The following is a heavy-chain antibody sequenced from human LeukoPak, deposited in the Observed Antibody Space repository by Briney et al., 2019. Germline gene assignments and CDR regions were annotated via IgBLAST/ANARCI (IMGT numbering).Heavy chain of an antibody. CDR1: GFTFSSYA. Sequence: GSLRLSCAASGFTFSSYAMSWVRQAPGKGLEWVSAISGSGGSTYYADSVKGRFTISRDNSKNTLYLQMNSLRAEDTAVYYCAKDLRMQQWLTDPYDYWGQGTLVTVSS. CDR3: AKDLRMQQWLTDPYDY. D-gene: IGHD6-19*01. CDR2: ISGSGGST. J-gene: IGHJ4*02. V-gene: IGHV3-23*01.